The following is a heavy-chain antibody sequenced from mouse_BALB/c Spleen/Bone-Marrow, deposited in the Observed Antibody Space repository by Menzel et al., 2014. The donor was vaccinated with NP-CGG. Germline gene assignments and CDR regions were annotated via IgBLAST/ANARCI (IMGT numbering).Heavy chain of an antibody. Sequence: QIQLQQSGAELVRPGTSVKVSCKASGYAFTDYLMEWLKQRPGQGLEWIGVINPGSGSTNCSEKFKDKATLTADKSSSSAYMQLSSLASDDSAVYFCARYDDYFDYWGQGTILTVSS. CDR3: ARYDDYFDY. V-gene: IGHV1-54*01. J-gene: IGHJ2*01. CDR2: INPGSGST. CDR1: GYAFTDYL. D-gene: IGHD2-3*01.